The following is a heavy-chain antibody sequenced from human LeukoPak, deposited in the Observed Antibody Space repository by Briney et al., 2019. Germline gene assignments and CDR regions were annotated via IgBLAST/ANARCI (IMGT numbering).Heavy chain of an antibody. CDR1: GFTFSPSW. Sequence: GGSLRLSCATSGFTFSPSWMHWVRQAPGKGLEWVAVIWYDGSNKYYADSVKGRFTISRDNSKNTLYLQMNSLRAEDTAVYYCARDHSSLMVRGVIGYWGQGTLATVSS. CDR2: IWYDGSNK. J-gene: IGHJ4*02. V-gene: IGHV3-33*08. CDR3: ARDHSSLMVRGVIGY. D-gene: IGHD3-10*01.